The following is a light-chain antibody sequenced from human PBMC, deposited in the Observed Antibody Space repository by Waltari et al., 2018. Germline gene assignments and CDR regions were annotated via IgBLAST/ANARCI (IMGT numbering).Light chain of an antibody. CDR2: DAS. Sequence: EIALTQSPATLSLSPGERATLSCRANQSVYIYLAWYQHKPGQAPRLLIYDASDRATGIPARFSGSGSETDFTLTISSLEPEDFAVYYGQQRSNWPPSFGGGTKVEIK. J-gene: IGKJ4*01. CDR1: QSVYIY. V-gene: IGKV3-11*01. CDR3: QQRSNWPPS.